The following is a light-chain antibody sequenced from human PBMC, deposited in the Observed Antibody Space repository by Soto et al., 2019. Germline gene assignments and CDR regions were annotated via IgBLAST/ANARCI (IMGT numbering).Light chain of an antibody. J-gene: IGKJ5*01. CDR3: QQRSNWPQ. CDR1: QSVDRY. V-gene: IGKV3-11*01. CDR2: DAY. Sequence: EIVLTQSPATLSLYPGDPATLSCMASQSVDRYVAWYHQKVGQAPSLLIYDAYTRATGVGARFTGSGSATDFTLTISRLAPEDFAVYYCQQRSNWPQFGQGTRLEI.